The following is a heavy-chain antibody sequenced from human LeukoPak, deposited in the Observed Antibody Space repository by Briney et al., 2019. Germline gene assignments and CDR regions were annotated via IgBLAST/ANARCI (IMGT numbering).Heavy chain of an antibody. CDR1: GGSISSYY. J-gene: IGHJ3*02. Sequence: SETLSLTCTVSGGSISSYYWSWIRQPAGKGLEWIGRIYTSGSTNYNPSLKSRVTMSVDTSKNQFSLKLSSVTAADTAVYYCARYFSSSWYKFAFDIWGQGTMVTVSS. CDR3: ARYFSSSWYKFAFDI. CDR2: IYTSGST. D-gene: IGHD6-13*01. V-gene: IGHV4-4*07.